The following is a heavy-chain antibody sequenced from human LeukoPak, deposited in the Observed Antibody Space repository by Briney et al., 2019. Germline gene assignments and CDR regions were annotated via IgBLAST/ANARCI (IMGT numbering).Heavy chain of an antibody. CDR2: IIPIFGTA. J-gene: IGHJ4*02. V-gene: IGHV1-69*13. D-gene: IGHD3-22*01. Sequence: SVKVSCKASGGTFSSYAISWVRQAPGQGLKWMGGIIPIFGTANYAQKFQGRVTITADESTSTAYMELSSLRSEDTAVYYCARDYYDSSGYYSHYFDYWGQGTLVTVSS. CDR1: GGTFSSYA. CDR3: ARDYYDSSGYYSHYFDY.